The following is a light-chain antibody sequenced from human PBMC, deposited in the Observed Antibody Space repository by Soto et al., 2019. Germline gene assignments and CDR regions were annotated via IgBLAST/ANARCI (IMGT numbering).Light chain of an antibody. V-gene: IGLV2-14*01. J-gene: IGLJ1*01. CDR3: SSYTSSSTLGV. Sequence: QSALTQPASVSGSPGQSITISCTGTSSDVGGYNYVSWYQQHPGKASKLMIYEVSNRPSGVSNRFSGSKSGNTASLTISGLQAEDEADYYCSSYTSSSTLGVFGTGTKVTVL. CDR2: EVS. CDR1: SSDVGGYNY.